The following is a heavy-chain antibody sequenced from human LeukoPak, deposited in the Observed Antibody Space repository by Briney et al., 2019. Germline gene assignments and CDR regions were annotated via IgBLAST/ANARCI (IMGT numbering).Heavy chain of an antibody. J-gene: IGHJ4*02. Sequence: GASLQISGKCSGYIFTSYWIGGVRPLPGKGLEGMGIIYPGDSDTKYSPSFQGQVTISADKSISTAYLQWSSLKASDTAMYYCARRSSSWDRYDNWGQGTLVTVSS. CDR2: IYPGDSDT. V-gene: IGHV5-51*01. D-gene: IGHD6-13*01. CDR1: GYIFTSYW. CDR3: ARRSSSWDRYDN.